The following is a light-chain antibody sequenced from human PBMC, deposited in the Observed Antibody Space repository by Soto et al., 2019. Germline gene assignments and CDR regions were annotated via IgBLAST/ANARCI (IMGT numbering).Light chain of an antibody. Sequence: DIQMTQSPPSLSASVGDRVTITCRASQDISNYLAWYQQRPGKVPRLLIYAASTLQSGVPSRFSGSGSGTDFTLTISSVLPEDAATYYCQNLDSAAFTFGPGTKVDIK. CDR1: QDISNY. J-gene: IGKJ3*01. V-gene: IGKV1-27*01. CDR2: AAS. CDR3: QNLDSAAFT.